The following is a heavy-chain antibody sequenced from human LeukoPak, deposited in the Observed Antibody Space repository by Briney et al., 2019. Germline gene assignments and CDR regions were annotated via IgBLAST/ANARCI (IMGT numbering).Heavy chain of an antibody. D-gene: IGHD3-22*01. CDR1: GGSFSGYY. CDR3: ARGTLGLSITMIVVVQYYFDY. J-gene: IGHJ4*02. V-gene: IGHV4-34*01. CDR2: INHSGST. Sequence: PSETLSLTCAVYGGSFSGYYWSWIRQPPGKGLEWIGEINHSGSTNYNPSLKSRVTISVDTSKNQFSLKLSSVTAADTAVYYCARGTLGLSITMIVVVQYYFDYWGQGTLVTVSS.